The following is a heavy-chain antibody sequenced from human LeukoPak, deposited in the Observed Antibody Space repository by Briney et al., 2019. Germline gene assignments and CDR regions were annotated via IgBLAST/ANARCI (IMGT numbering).Heavy chain of an antibody. V-gene: IGHV1-8*01. Sequence: ASVKVSCKASGYTFTSYDINWVRQAAGEGLEWMGWMNPNSGNTGYAQKFQGRVTMTRNTSISTAYMELSSLRSDDTAVYYCARWHSSGWYVSWGQGTLVTVSS. CDR2: MNPNSGNT. D-gene: IGHD6-19*01. J-gene: IGHJ5*02. CDR3: ARWHSSGWYVS. CDR1: GYTFTSYD.